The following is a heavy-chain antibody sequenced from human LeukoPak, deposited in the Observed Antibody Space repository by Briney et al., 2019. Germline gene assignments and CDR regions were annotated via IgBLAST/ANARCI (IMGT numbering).Heavy chain of an antibody. Sequence: SETLSLTCTVSGDSISSSSSYWGWIRQPPGEGLEWIGSIYYSGSTYYNTSLKSRVTISVDTSKNQFSLKLSSVTAADTAVYYCARVEVGYSSGWSDNWFDPWGQGTLVTVSS. V-gene: IGHV4-39*07. D-gene: IGHD6-19*01. CDR3: ARVEVGYSSGWSDNWFDP. CDR1: GDSISSSSSY. CDR2: IYYSGST. J-gene: IGHJ5*02.